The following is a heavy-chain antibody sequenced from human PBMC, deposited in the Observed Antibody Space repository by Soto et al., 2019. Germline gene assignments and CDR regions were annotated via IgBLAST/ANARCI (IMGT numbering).Heavy chain of an antibody. V-gene: IGHV4-39*01. CDR2: IYYSGST. CDR1: GGSISSSSYY. D-gene: IGHD2-21*01. CDR3: ECHVVDRVSRTRYYHYFMDV. J-gene: IGHJ6*03. Sequence: SETLSLTCTVSGGSISSSSYYWGWIRQPPGKGLEWIGSIYYSGSTYYNPSLKSRVTISVDTSKNQFSLKVSSVTASDTAVYYFECHVVDRVSRTRYYHYFMDVCGKGTTVTVSS.